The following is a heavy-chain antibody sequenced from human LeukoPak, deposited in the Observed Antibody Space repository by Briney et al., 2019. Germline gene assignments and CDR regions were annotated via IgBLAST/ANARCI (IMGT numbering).Heavy chain of an antibody. CDR2: IYYSGST. D-gene: IGHD2-21*02. CDR1: GGSISSSSYY. Sequence: SETLSLTCTVSGGSISSSSYYWGWIRQPPGKGLEWIGSIYYSGSTYYNPSLKSRVTISVDTSKNQFSLKLSSVTAADTAVYYCARDGGDRDYWGQGTLVTVSS. V-gene: IGHV4-39*02. J-gene: IGHJ4*02. CDR3: ARDGGDRDY.